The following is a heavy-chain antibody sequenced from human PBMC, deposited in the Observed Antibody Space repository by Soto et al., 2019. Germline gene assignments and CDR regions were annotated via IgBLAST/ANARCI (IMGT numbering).Heavy chain of an antibody. CDR3: VKAIRGLRGVHYDYGMDV. V-gene: IGHV1-8*01. J-gene: IGHJ6*02. CDR1: GYTFTSYD. D-gene: IGHD3-10*01. Sequence: QVQLVQSGAEVKKPGASVKVSCKASGYTFTSYDINWVRQATGQGLEWMGWMNPNSGNTGYAQKFQGRVTMTRNTSISTAYRERSSVRCEDTAVYYCVKAIRGLRGVHYDYGMDVWGQGTTGTVSS. CDR2: MNPNSGNT.